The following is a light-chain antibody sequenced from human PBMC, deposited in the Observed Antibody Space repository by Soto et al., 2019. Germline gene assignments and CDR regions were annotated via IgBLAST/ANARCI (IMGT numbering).Light chain of an antibody. V-gene: IGLV2-14*01. Sequence: QSVLAQPASVSGSPGQSITISCTVTSSDVGGNKYVSWYQQYPGKVPKLLINKVSNRPSGVSNRFSGSKSGNTASLTISGLLAEDEADYFCTSSTSDSLYVFGTGTKVTVL. CDR1: SSDVGGNKY. CDR2: KVS. J-gene: IGLJ1*01. CDR3: TSSTSDSLYV.